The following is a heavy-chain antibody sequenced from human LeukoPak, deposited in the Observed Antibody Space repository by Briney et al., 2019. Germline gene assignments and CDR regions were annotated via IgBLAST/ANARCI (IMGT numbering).Heavy chain of an antibody. CDR1: GYTFTGYY. Sequence: GASVKVSCKASGYTFTGYYMHWVRQAPGQGHEWMGWINPNSGGTNYAQKFQGRVTMTRDTSISTAYMELSRLRSDDTAVYYCARDDYDSSGYPSGYLGQGTLVTVSS. D-gene: IGHD3-22*01. CDR3: ARDDYDSSGYPSGY. CDR2: INPNSGGT. J-gene: IGHJ4*02. V-gene: IGHV1-2*02.